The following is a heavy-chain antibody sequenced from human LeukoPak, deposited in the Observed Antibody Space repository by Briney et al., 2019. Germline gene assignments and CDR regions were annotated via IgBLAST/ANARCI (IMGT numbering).Heavy chain of an antibody. CDR1: GFTFSSYS. V-gene: IGHV3-21*01. D-gene: IGHD4-11*01. CDR3: ARGGEVDSNYFSWSDY. Sequence: GGSLRLSCAASGFTFSSYSMNWVRQAPGKGLEWVSSISSSSSYIYYADSVKGRFTISRDNAKNSLYLQMNSLRAEDTAVYYCARGGEVDSNYFSWSDYWGQGTLVTVSS. CDR2: ISSSSSYI. J-gene: IGHJ4*02.